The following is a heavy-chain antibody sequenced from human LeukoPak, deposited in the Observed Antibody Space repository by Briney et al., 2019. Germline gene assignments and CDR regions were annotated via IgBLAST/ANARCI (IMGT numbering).Heavy chain of an antibody. CDR1: GLIFSSYG. Sequence: PGGSLRLSCEASGLIFSSYGMHWVRQAPGKGLEWVAVISNDGTKKNDADSVKGRLTISRDNSKNTLYLQMNSLRAEDTAAYYCAKELITFGDTAEPLDYWGQGTLVTVSS. D-gene: IGHD3-16*01. V-gene: IGHV3-30*18. J-gene: IGHJ4*02. CDR3: AKELITFGDTAEPLDY. CDR2: ISNDGTKK.